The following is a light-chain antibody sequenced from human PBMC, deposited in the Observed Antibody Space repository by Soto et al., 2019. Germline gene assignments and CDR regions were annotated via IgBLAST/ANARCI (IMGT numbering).Light chain of an antibody. CDR3: QQYSDWPTIT. J-gene: IGKJ5*01. CDR2: GAS. Sequence: EIVMTQSPGTLSVSPGERATLSCRASQRVGSNLAWYQQRPGQAPGLLIYGASTRATGIPARFSGSGSGTEFTLTISSLQSEDFAVYYCQQYSDWPTITFGQGTRLEIK. V-gene: IGKV3-15*01. CDR1: QRVGSN.